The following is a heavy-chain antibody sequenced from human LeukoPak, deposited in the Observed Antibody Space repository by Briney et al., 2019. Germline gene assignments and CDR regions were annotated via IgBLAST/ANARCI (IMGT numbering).Heavy chain of an antibody. CDR2: IIPILGIA. D-gene: IGHD3-22*01. CDR1: GGTFSSYA. V-gene: IGHV1-69*04. Sequence: SVKVSGNASGGTFSSYAISWVRQAPGQGLELMGRIIPILGIANYAQKFQGRVTITADKSTSTAYMELSSLRSEDTAVYYCARVPPGYYDSSGYPYYFDYWGQGTLVTVSS. CDR3: ARVPPGYYDSSGYPYYFDY. J-gene: IGHJ4*02.